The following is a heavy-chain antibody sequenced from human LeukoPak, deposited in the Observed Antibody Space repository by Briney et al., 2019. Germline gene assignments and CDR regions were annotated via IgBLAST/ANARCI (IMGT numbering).Heavy chain of an antibody. CDR1: GFTFSDYY. CDR3: ARDLEVAAAGSDFDY. J-gene: IGHJ4*02. D-gene: IGHD6-13*01. CDR2: ISYDGSNK. Sequence: GGSLRLSCAASGFTFSDYYMSWIRQAPGKGLEWVAVISYDGSNKYHADSVKGRFTISRDNSKNTLYLQMNSLRAEDTAVYYCARDLEVAAAGSDFDYWGQGTLVTVSS. V-gene: IGHV3-30*03.